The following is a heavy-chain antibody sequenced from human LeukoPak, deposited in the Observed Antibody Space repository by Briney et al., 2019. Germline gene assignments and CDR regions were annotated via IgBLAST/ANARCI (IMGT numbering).Heavy chain of an antibody. Sequence: GGSLRLSCAASGFTFSSYAMTWVRQAPGKGLEWVGFIRSKTYGGTTEFPASVKGRFSISRDDSRSIAYLQMNSLKPEDTALYYCARGLTVPGAKYYFDSWGQGTLVTVSS. CDR2: IRSKTYGGTT. CDR3: ARGLTVPGAKYYFDS. CDR1: GFTFSSYA. D-gene: IGHD1-26*01. V-gene: IGHV3-49*04. J-gene: IGHJ4*02.